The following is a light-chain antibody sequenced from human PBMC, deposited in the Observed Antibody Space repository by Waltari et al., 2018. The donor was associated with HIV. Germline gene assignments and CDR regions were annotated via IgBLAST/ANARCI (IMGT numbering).Light chain of an antibody. CDR3: HSYDRTLGGSV. V-gene: IGLV1-40*01. CDR2: DNV. J-gene: IGLJ3*02. Sequence: QSVLTQPPSVSGAPGQRVTISCTGDSSNIGAGSDVPWYRQLPGPAPKLLISDNVNRPSGVPDRFSESTSGTSASLSITGLQAEDEADYYCHSYDRTLGGSVFGGGTKVTVL. CDR1: SSNIGAGSD.